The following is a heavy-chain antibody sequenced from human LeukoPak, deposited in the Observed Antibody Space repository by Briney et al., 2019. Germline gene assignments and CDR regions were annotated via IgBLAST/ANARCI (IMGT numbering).Heavy chain of an antibody. J-gene: IGHJ5*02. Sequence: GGSLRLSCAASGFTFSDYYMSWIRQAPGRGLEWVSYISFNSTYTNYAESVKGRFTISRDSAKNSLHLQMNSLRSEDTAVYYCARDFGSGSYFNSWFDPWGQGTLVTVSS. D-gene: IGHD3-10*01. CDR3: ARDFGSGSYFNSWFDP. CDR1: GFTFSDYY. V-gene: IGHV3-11*06. CDR2: ISFNSTYT.